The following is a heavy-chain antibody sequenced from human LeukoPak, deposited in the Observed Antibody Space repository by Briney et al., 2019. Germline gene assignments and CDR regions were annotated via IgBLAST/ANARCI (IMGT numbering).Heavy chain of an antibody. CDR3: TRSVTNVYLDY. D-gene: IGHD4-17*01. CDR1: GFTFSSHA. Sequence: GGSLRLSCAASGFTFSSHAMNWVRQAPGKGLEWVGFIRGIAFGGTTKYAASVEGRFTISRDDSKSIAYLQMNSVKTEDTAVYYCTRSVTNVYLDYWGQGTLVTVSS. V-gene: IGHV3-49*04. J-gene: IGHJ4*02. CDR2: IRGIAFGGTT.